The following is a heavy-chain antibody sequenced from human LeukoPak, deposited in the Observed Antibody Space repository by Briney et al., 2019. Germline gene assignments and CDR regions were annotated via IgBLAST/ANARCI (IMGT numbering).Heavy chain of an antibody. CDR1: GFTVSSNY. Sequence: GGSLRLSCAASGFTVSSNYMSWVRQAPGKGLKWVSVIYSGGSTYYADSVKGRFTISRDNSKNTLYLQMNSLRAEDTAVYYCARATGDRDPDFFDYWGQGTLVTVSS. CDR3: ARATGDRDPDFFDY. CDR2: IYSGGST. D-gene: IGHD7-27*01. J-gene: IGHJ4*02. V-gene: IGHV3-53*01.